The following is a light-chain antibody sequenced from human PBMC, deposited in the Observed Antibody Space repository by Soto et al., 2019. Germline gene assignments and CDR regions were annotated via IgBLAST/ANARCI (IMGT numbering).Light chain of an antibody. J-gene: IGLJ3*02. CDR1: NSNIGGNT. CDR2: SNN. CDR3: AAWDDSLHGPV. Sequence: QAVVTQPPSASGTPGQRVTISCSGSNSNIGGNTINWYQQLPGTAPKLLIYSNNHRPSGVPDRFSGSKSDTSASLAISGLQSEDEANYYCAAWDDSLHGPVFGGGTKLTVL. V-gene: IGLV1-44*01.